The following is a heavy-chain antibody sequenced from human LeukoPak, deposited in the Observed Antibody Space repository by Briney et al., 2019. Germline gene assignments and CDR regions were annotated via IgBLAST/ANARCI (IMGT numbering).Heavy chain of an antibody. J-gene: IGHJ4*02. CDR3: AKDHYWRIDY. D-gene: IGHD2-15*01. Sequence: GGSLRLSCAASGFDFSSNWMHWVRHAPGQGLVWVSRIKGDGISTNYADSVTGRFTISRDIAKNTLYLQMNSLRAEDTGVYYCAKDHYWRIDYWGRGTLVTVSS. CDR2: IKGDGIST. V-gene: IGHV3-74*01. CDR1: GFDFSSNW.